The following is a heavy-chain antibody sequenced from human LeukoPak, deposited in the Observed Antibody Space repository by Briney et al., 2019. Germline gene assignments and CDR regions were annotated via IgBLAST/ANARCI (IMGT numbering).Heavy chain of an antibody. Sequence: GGSLRLSCAASGFTVSSNYMSWVRQAPGKGLEWVSVIYSGGSTYYADSVKGRFTISRDNSKNTLCLQMNSLRAEDTAVYYCARGGLNYDNPSNKDYWGQGTLVTVSS. J-gene: IGHJ4*02. CDR2: IYSGGST. CDR1: GFTVSSNY. CDR3: ARGGLNYDNPSNKDY. D-gene: IGHD3-22*01. V-gene: IGHV3-53*01.